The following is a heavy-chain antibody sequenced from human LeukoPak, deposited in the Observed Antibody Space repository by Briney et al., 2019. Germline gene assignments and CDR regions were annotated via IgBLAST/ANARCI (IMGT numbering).Heavy chain of an antibody. CDR3: ARDERYDSSGYPFDY. CDR2: INPNSGDT. Sequence: GASVKVSCKTSGFTFIGYYIHWIRQAPGQGLEWMGWINPNSGDTKYAQQFQGRVTMTRDTSISTAYMELSRLRSDDTAVYYCARDERYDSSGYPFDYWGQGTLVTVSS. D-gene: IGHD3-22*01. V-gene: IGHV1-2*02. J-gene: IGHJ4*02. CDR1: GFTFIGYY.